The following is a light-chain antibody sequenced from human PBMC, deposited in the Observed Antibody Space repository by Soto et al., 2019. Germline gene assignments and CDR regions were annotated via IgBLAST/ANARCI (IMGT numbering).Light chain of an antibody. CDR3: QQYNDYST. J-gene: IGKJ1*01. CDR2: DAS. CDR1: QSVSGW. V-gene: IGKV1-5*01. Sequence: MHMYQSPSTVSATGRGGVTSSCRASQSVSGWLAWYQQKPGKAPNLLIYDASILQSGVPSRFSGSGSGTDFTLTISSLQTEDFVTYYCQQYNDYSTFGQGSKVDI.